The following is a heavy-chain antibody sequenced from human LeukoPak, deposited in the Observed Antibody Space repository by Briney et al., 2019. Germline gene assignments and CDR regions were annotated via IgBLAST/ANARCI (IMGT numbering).Heavy chain of an antibody. J-gene: IGHJ5*02. CDR2: INQDGSEK. D-gene: IGHD3-22*01. V-gene: IGHV3-7*02. CDR3: ARGYYDGSGYPSWFDP. Sequence: GGSLRLSCAASGFTFSSYWMSWVRQAPGKGLEWVANINQDGSEKYYVDSLKGRLTISRDNAKNSLYMQMNSLRAEDTAVYYCARGYYDGSGYPSWFDPWGQGTLVTVSS. CDR1: GFTFSSYW.